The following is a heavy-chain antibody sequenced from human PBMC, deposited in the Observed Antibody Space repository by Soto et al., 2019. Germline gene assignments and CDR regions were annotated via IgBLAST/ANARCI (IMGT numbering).Heavy chain of an antibody. D-gene: IGHD4-17*01. V-gene: IGHV3-48*02. Sequence: GGSLRLSCAASGFTFTTYSMNWVRQAPGKGLEWVSHISGSSSVIYYADSVKGRFTISRDNAKNSLYLQMTSLRDEDTAVYYCARDYLPRLMTTEYFIHYWGQGTLVTVSS. CDR2: ISGSSSVI. CDR1: GFTFTTYS. CDR3: ARDYLPRLMTTEYFIHY. J-gene: IGHJ4*02.